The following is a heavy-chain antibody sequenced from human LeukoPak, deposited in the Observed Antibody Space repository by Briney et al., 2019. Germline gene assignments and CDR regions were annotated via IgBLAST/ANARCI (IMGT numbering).Heavy chain of an antibody. D-gene: IGHD6-13*01. J-gene: IGHJ4*02. CDR2: IYYSGST. Sequence: SETLSLTCTVSGGSISSSSYYWGWIRQPPGKGLEWIGNIYYSGSTYYNPSLKSRVTMSVDTSKNQFSLKLSSVTATDTAVYYCARISRAASEKYYVDYWGQGTPVTV. CDR3: ARISRAASEKYYVDY. CDR1: GGSISSSSYY. V-gene: IGHV4-39*07.